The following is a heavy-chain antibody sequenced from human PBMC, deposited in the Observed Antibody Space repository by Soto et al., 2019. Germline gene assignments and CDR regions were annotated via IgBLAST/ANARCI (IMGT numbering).Heavy chain of an antibody. CDR2: LWYDGSQR. CDR1: GFTFSSCS. J-gene: IGHJ4*02. V-gene: IGHV3-33*01. CDR3: ARDSGIGGSFDY. D-gene: IGHD1-26*01. Sequence: PGGSLRLSCAASGFTFSSCSMHWVRQAPGKGLEWVAVLWYDGSQRYYGDSVKGRFTISRDSSKNILYLQMNSLRAEDTALYYCARDSGIGGSFDYWGQGTLVTVSS.